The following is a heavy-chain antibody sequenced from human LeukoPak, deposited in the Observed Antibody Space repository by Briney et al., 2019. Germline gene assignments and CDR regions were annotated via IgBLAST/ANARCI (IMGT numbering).Heavy chain of an antibody. CDR1: GYTFTSYY. CDR3: ARAPKTRSTYYDFWSGIDY. CDR2: INPSGGST. Sequence: ASVKVSCKASGYTFTSYYMHWVRQAPGQGLEWMGIINPSGGSTSYAQKFQGRVTMTRDTSTSTVYMELSSLRSEDTAVYYCARAPKTRSTYYDFWSGIDYWGQGTLVTVSS. V-gene: IGHV1-46*03. D-gene: IGHD3-3*01. J-gene: IGHJ4*02.